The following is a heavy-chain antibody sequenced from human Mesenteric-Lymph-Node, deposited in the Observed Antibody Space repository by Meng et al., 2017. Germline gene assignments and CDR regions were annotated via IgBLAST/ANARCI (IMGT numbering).Heavy chain of an antibody. CDR3: ARGYYGGNSDFDY. J-gene: IGHJ4*02. CDR2: IWSDGSNR. D-gene: IGHD4-23*01. CDR1: GFTFRSYG. Sequence: QGQLVESGGGVVQPGRSLRLSCAASGFTFRSYGMHWVRQAPGKGLEWVAVIWSDGSNRYYADSVKGRFAISRDISKNTLILQMNSLRAEDTAVYYCARGYYGGNSDFDYWGQGTLVTVSS. V-gene: IGHV3-33*01.